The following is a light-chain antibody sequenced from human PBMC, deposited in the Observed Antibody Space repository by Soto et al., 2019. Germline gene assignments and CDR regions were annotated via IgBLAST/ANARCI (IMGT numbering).Light chain of an antibody. CDR2: TTS. CDR3: QQRSEWPIT. CDR1: QSVGSN. J-gene: IGKJ5*01. V-gene: IGKV3-15*01. Sequence: EVVMTQSPATLSVSPGERATFSCRASQSVGSNLAWYQQKPGQAPSLLIYTTSTRASGVPARFSGSGSGTEFTLTISSLEPEDFAVYYCQQRSEWPITFGQGTRLEIK.